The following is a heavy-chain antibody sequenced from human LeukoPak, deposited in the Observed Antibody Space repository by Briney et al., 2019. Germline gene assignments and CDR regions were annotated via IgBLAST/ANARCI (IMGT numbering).Heavy chain of an antibody. V-gene: IGHV4-30-2*01. J-gene: IGHJ4*02. D-gene: IGHD3-10*01. Sequence: SETLSLTCAVSGVSISSGGYSWSWIRQPPGKVLEWIGYTYHSESTYYNPSLKSRVTISVGRSKNQFSLKLGSVTAADTAVYYCASAQRCYYYGSGCYYLRAYWGQGTLVSVSS. CDR3: ASAQRCYYYGSGCYYLRAY. CDR2: TYHSEST. CDR1: GVSISSGGYS.